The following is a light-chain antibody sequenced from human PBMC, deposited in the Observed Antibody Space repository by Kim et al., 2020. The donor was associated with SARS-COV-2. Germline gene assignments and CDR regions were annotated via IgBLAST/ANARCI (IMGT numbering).Light chain of an antibody. CDR3: KSRDSSGKVV. CDR2: GKN. J-gene: IGLJ2*01. Sequence: SSELTQDPAVSVALGQTVRITCQGDSLRRYYASWYQQKPGQAPVLVIYGKNNRPSGIPDRFSGSSSGNTASLTITGAQAEEEADYYCKSRDSSGKVVFGGGTQRTV. V-gene: IGLV3-19*01. CDR1: SLRRYY.